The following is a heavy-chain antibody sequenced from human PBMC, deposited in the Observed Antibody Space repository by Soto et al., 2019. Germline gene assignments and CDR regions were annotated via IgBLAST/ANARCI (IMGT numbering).Heavy chain of an antibody. J-gene: IGHJ4*02. V-gene: IGHV3-30*18. D-gene: IGHD1-7*01. CDR2: ITYDGSNK. CDR3: AKDRVGGTFYAPLGF. CDR1: GFNFDNYG. Sequence: GGSLRLSCHASGFNFDNYGMDWVRQAPGKGLEWVAVITYDGSNKYYADSVKGRFTISRDNSKNTLSLHLNTLKTEDTAVYHCAKDRVGGTFYAPLGFWGQGTLVTVSS.